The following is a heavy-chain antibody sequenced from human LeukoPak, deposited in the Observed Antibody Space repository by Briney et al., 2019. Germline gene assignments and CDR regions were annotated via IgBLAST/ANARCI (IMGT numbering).Heavy chain of an antibody. D-gene: IGHD1-26*01. CDR3: ARGRWISGSYYNFDY. Sequence: PSETLSLTCSVSGASISSTSYYWGWIRQPPGKGLEWIATINYSGTPHYNPSLKSRVPISSDTSNNHFSLNLNSVTAADTAVCYCARGRWISGSYYNFDYWGQGTQVTVSS. CDR1: GASISSTSYY. V-gene: IGHV4-39*07. CDR2: INYSGTP. J-gene: IGHJ4*02.